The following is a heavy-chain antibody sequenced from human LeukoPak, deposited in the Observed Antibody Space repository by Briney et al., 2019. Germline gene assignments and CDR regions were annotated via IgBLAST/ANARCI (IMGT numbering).Heavy chain of an antibody. V-gene: IGHV4-38-2*02. Sequence: SETLSLTCAVSGYSISSGHHWGWIRPPPGKGLEWIGHIFHNGNTYYNPSLQSRVTMSVDTSKNQFSLRMASVTTADTAVYYCAREGSDFWTEGTPPLWGKGTLVIVS. CDR1: GYSISSGHH. CDR2: IFHNGNT. CDR3: AREGSDFWTEGTPPL. J-gene: IGHJ4*02. D-gene: IGHD3-3*01.